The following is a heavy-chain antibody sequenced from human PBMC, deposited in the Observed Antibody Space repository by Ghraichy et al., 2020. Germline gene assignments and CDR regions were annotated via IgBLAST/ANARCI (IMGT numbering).Heavy chain of an antibody. J-gene: IGHJ4*02. D-gene: IGHD3-3*01. CDR1: GFTFSSYS. CDR2: ISSSSSYI. CDR3: ARDIVDYDFWSGYYTPPGFDY. V-gene: IGHV3-21*01. Sequence: GGSLRLSCAASGFTFSSYSMNWVRQAPGKGLEWVSSISSSSSYIYYADSVKGRFTISRDNAKNSLYLQMNSLRAEDTAVYYCARDIVDYDFWSGYYTPPGFDYWGQGTLVTVSS.